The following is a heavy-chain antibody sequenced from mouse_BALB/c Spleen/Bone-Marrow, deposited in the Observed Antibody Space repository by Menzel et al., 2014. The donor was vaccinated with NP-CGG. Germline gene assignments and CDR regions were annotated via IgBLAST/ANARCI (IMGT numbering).Heavy chain of an antibody. CDR3: AREGGSRAY. CDR2: ISYDGSN. V-gene: IGHV3-6*02. D-gene: IGHD1-1*01. CDR1: GYSITSGYY. Sequence: EVQLQQSGPGLVKPSQSLSLTCSVTGYSITSGYYWNWIRQFPGNKLEWMGYISYDGSNNYNPSLKNRISTTRDASKNQFFLKLNSVTTEDTATYYCAREGGSRAYWGQGTLVTVSA. J-gene: IGHJ3*01.